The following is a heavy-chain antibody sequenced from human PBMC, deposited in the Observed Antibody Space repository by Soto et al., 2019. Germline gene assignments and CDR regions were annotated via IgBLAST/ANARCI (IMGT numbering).Heavy chain of an antibody. Sequence: GGSLSLSCGPFGLRSPNYAMNWGGQAPVKGLGLVSVRSGSGTSTYSADSVTGRCTISRDNSRDTLFLQMNSLTADDTAVYYCSKATTNGGWFNPFDAWGQGALVTVSS. J-gene: IGHJ4*02. V-gene: IGHV3-23*01. D-gene: IGHD6-19*01. CDR1: GLRSPNYA. CDR3: SKATTNGGWFNPFDA. CDR2: RSGSGTST.